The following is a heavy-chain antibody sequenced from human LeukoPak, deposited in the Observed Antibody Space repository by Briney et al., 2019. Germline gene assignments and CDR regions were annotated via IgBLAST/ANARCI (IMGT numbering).Heavy chain of an antibody. Sequence: ASVKVSCKASGYTFTSYDINWVRQATGQGLEWMGWMNPNSGNTGYAQEFQGRVTMTRNTSISTAYMELSSLRSEDTAVYYCAREGYGDYGGVPFDYWGQGTLVTVSS. CDR2: MNPNSGNT. CDR3: AREGYGDYGGVPFDY. V-gene: IGHV1-8*01. J-gene: IGHJ4*02. D-gene: IGHD4-17*01. CDR1: GYTFTSYD.